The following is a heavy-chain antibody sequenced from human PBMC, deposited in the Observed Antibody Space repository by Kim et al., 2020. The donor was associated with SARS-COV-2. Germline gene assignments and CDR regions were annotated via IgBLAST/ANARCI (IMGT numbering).Heavy chain of an antibody. Sequence: GGSLRLSCAASRFIFSSYWMSWVRQAPGKGLEWVANIKQDGSEKYYVDSVKGRFTISRDNAKNSLFLQMNSLRSEDTAVYYCARARGYCNNGLCYNYFDYWRQGTLVTVSS. D-gene: IGHD2-8*01. CDR3: ARARGYCNNGLCYNYFDY. CDR2: IKQDGSEK. J-gene: IGHJ4*02. CDR1: RFIFSSYW. V-gene: IGHV3-7*04.